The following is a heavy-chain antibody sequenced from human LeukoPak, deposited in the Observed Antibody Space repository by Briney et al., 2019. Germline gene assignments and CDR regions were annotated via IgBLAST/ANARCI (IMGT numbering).Heavy chain of an antibody. V-gene: IGHV1-18*04. J-gene: IGHJ5*02. CDR1: GFSFTIIG. CDR3: ARDSDYSGNGNGDWFDP. Sequence: ASVTVSCKASGFSFTIIGVTWVRQAPGQGLEWMGWISTYTGVTHYAEKFEDRVTMSIDTSTTTAYMELRSLRYDGTAVYYCARDSDYSGNGNGDWFDPWGQGTVVTVSS. D-gene: IGHD4-11*01. CDR2: ISTYTGVT.